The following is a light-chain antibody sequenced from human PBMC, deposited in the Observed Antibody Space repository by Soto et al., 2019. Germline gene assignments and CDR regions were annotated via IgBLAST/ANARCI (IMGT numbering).Light chain of an antibody. Sequence: DIQLTQSPSFLSASVGDRVTITCRASQGIRDFLAWYQQKPGQPPKLLIYAASPLQTGVPTRFSGIASGTEFTLIISNLQPADFATYYCQQFNVYPLTFGGGTKVEIK. CDR2: AAS. V-gene: IGKV1-9*01. CDR3: QQFNVYPLT. J-gene: IGKJ4*01. CDR1: QGIRDF.